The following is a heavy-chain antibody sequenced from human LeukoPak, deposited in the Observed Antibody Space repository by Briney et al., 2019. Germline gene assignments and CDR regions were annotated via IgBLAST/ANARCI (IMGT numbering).Heavy chain of an antibody. Sequence: SETLSLTCAVSGYSISSGYFWGWIRQPPGKGLEWIGSIYHSGSTYYNPSLKSRVTISVDTSKNQFSLKLSSVTAADTAVYYCARHPLDGGSSGNDYWGQGTLVTVSS. D-gene: IGHD4-23*01. J-gene: IGHJ4*02. V-gene: IGHV4-38-2*01. CDR1: GYSISSGYF. CDR2: IYHSGST. CDR3: ARHPLDGGSSGNDY.